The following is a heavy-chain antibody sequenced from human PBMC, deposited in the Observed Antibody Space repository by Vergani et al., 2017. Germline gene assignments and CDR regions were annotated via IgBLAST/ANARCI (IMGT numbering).Heavy chain of an antibody. Sequence: EVQLVESGGGLVKRGGSLRLSCAASGFTFSSYAMSWVRQAPGKGLEWVSAISGSGGSTYYADSVKGRFTISRDNSKNTLYLQMNSLRAEDTAVYYCAKDYYDSSGYYHYFDYWGQGTLVTVSS. D-gene: IGHD3-22*01. J-gene: IGHJ4*02. V-gene: IGHV3-23*04. CDR3: AKDYYDSSGYYHYFDY. CDR2: ISGSGGST. CDR1: GFTFSSYA.